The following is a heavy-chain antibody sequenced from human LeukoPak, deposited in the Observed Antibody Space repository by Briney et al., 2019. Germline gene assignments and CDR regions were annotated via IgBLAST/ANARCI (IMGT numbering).Heavy chain of an antibody. CDR3: ARPRGTYNDYSGYFDY. CDR2: ISSSSSYR. D-gene: IGHD3-16*01. V-gene: IGHV3-21*01. CDR1: GITFSSYS. J-gene: IGHJ4*02. Sequence: GGSLRLSCAASGITFSSYSMNWVRQAPGKGLEWVSSISSSSSYRYYADSVKGRFTISRDNAKNSLYLQINSLKAEDTAVYYCARPRGTYNDYSGYFDYWGQGTLVTVSS.